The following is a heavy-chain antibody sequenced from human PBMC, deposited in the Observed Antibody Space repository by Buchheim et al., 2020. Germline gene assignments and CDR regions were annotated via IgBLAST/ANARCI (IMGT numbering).Heavy chain of an antibody. V-gene: IGHV4-59*08. D-gene: IGHD3-10*01. CDR3: ARTARGSGSPLAY. Sequence: QLQLQESGPGLVKPSETLSFTCTVSGDSINNYYWNWIRQTPGKGLEWIGYIYYTGTTNYNPSLKSRVTISVDTSKNQFSLNLISVTAADTAVYFCARTARGSGSPLAYWGQGTL. J-gene: IGHJ4*02. CDR2: IYYTGTT. CDR1: GDSINNYY.